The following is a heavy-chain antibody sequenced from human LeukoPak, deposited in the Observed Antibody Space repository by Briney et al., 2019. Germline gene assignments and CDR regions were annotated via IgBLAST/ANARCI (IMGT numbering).Heavy chain of an antibody. D-gene: IGHD3-16*01. CDR2: INHSGST. CDR3: ARYSPWGSYYMDV. V-gene: IGHV4-34*01. J-gene: IGHJ6*03. CDR1: GGSFSGYY. Sequence: PSETLSLTCAVYGGSFSGYYWSWIRQPPGKGLEWIGEINHSGSTNYNPSLKSRVTISVDTSKNQFSLKLSSVTAADTAVYYCARYSPWGSYYMDVWVKGTTVTVSS.